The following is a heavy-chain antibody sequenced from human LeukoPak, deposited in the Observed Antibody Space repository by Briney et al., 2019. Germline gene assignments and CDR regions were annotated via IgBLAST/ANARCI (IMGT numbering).Heavy chain of an antibody. Sequence: ASVKVSCKASGYTFTSYAMNWVRQAPGQGLEWMGWINTNTGNPTYAQGFTGRFVFSLDTSVSTAYLQISSLKAEDTAVYYCARGPWITIFGVVSFYYGMDVWGQGTTVTVSS. V-gene: IGHV7-4-1*02. J-gene: IGHJ6*02. CDR3: ARGPWITIFGVVSFYYGMDV. CDR2: INTNTGNP. CDR1: GYTFTSYA. D-gene: IGHD3-3*01.